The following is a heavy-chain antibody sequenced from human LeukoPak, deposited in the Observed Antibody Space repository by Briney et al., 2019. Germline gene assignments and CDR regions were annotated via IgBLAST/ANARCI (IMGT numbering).Heavy chain of an antibody. CDR2: IYPGDSDT. D-gene: IGHD3-3*01. V-gene: IGHV5-51*01. J-gene: IGHJ4*02. CDR3: ARQNDFRLDY. Sequence: KVSCKGSGYRFTSYWIGWVRQMPGKGLEWMGIIYPGDSDTRYSPSLQGQVTISVDTSIGTAYLQWSSLKASDTAIYYCARQNDFRLDYWGQGTLVTVSS. CDR1: GYRFTSYW.